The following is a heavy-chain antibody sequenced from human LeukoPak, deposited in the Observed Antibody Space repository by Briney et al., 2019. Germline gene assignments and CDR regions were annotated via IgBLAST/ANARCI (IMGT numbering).Heavy chain of an antibody. V-gene: IGHV4-34*01. CDR2: INHSGST. CDR3: ARVGRDGYPNDAFDI. J-gene: IGHJ3*02. D-gene: IGHD5-24*01. Sequence: SETLSLTCAVYGGSFSGYYWSWIRQPPGKGLEWIGEINHSGSTNYNPSLKSRVTISVDTSKNQFSLKLSSVTAADTAVYYCARVGRDGYPNDAFDIWGQGTMVTVSS. CDR1: GGSFSGYY.